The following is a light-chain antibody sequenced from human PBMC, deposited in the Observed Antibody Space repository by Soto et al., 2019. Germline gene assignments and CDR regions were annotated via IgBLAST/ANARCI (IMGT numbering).Light chain of an antibody. CDR2: EVS. V-gene: IGLV2-8*01. CDR1: SSDVGGYNY. Sequence: QSVLTQPPSASGSPGQSVTISCTGTSSDVGGYNYVSWYQQHPGKAPKVMIYEVSKRPSGVPDRFSGSKSGNKASLTVSGLQAEDEADYYCSSYAGSNNLVFGGGTKLTVL. J-gene: IGLJ3*02. CDR3: SSYAGSNNLV.